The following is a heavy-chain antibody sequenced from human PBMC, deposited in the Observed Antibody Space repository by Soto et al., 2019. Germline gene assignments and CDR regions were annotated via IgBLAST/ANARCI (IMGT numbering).Heavy chain of an antibody. D-gene: IGHD3-3*01. Sequence: GASVKVSCKASGGTFSSYAISWVRQAPGQGLEWMGGIIPIFGTTNYAQKFQGRVTITADKSTSTAYMELSSLRSEDTAVYYCARELVLRFLEWNPSGWFDPWGQGTLVTVSS. CDR3: ARELVLRFLEWNPSGWFDP. CDR2: IIPIFGTT. V-gene: IGHV1-69*06. J-gene: IGHJ5*02. CDR1: GGTFSSYA.